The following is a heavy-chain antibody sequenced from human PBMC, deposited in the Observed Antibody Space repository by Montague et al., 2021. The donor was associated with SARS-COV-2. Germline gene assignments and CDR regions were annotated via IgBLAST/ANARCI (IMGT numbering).Heavy chain of an antibody. CDR3: ARAYCGGDCNYLYIWFDS. J-gene: IGHJ5*01. D-gene: IGHD2-21*01. CDR1: GYSISSGYF. V-gene: IGHV4-38-2*02. Sequence: SETLSLTCSVSGYSISSGYFWGWIRQPPGKGLEWIGAIYHGGFTHYNPSLKSRLTMSLDTSKNQFSLRLSSVTAADTAIYYCARAYCGGDCNYLYIWFDSWGQGALVTVFS. CDR2: IYHGGFT.